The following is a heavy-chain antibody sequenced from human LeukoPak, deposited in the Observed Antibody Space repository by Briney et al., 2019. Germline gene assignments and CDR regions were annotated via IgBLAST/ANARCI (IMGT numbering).Heavy chain of an antibody. CDR1: GFTFSGYY. D-gene: IGHD6-19*01. CDR3: ARDGVAGTLDTYENNWFDP. CDR2: ISSSGSTI. V-gene: IGHV3-11*01. Sequence: GGSLRLSCAASGFTFSGYYMSWIRQAPGKGLEWVSYISSSGSTIYYADSVKGRFTISRDNAKNSLYLQMNSLRAEDTAVYYCARDGVAGTLDTYENNWFDPWGQGTLVTVSS. J-gene: IGHJ5*02.